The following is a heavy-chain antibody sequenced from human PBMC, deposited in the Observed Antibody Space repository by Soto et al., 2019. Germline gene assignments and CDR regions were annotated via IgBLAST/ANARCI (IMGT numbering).Heavy chain of an antibody. CDR3: ARGRPLYGGTDQYYFQH. CDR1: AGSFSGYY. CDR2: INHSGST. Sequence: QVQLQQWGAGLLKPSETLSLTCAVYAGSFSGYYWSWIRQSPGKGLEWIGEINHSGSTNYNPSLKSRVTVSVDTAKNRFSLKLRSVTAADTAVYYCARGRPLYGGTDQYYFQHWGQGTLVTVSS. V-gene: IGHV4-34*01. J-gene: IGHJ1*01. D-gene: IGHD4-17*01.